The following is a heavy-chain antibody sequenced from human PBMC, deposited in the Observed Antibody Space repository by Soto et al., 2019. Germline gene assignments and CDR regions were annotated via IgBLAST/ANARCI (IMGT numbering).Heavy chain of an antibody. V-gene: IGHV4-31*03. J-gene: IGHJ5*02. CDR3: ARWWSGSRQGFDP. CDR2: VYYSGGT. D-gene: IGHD3-3*01. Sequence: QVQLQESGPGLVKPSQTLSLTCTVSAGSISSGDYYWSWIRQHPGKGLEWIGYVYYSGGTYYNPSLQRRVTISVDTSKNQFSLKLSSVTAADTAVYYCARWWSGSRQGFDPWGQGTLVTVSS. CDR1: AGSISSGDYY.